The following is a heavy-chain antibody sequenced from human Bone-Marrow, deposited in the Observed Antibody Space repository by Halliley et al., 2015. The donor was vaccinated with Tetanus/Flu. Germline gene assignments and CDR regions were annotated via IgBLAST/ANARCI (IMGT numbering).Heavy chain of an antibody. CDR3: AREYFYDSSGYYPNYFDF. V-gene: IGHV3-74*03. CDR2: INSEGSNT. J-gene: IGHJ4*02. D-gene: IGHD3-22*01. Sequence: SLRLSCAASGFTFSSYWMHWVRQAPGKGLVWVSRINSEGSNTEFADSVRGRFTISRDNAKNTLYLQMNSLRAEDTAVYYCAREYFYDSSGYYPNYFDFWGQGTLVTVSS. CDR1: GFTFSSYW.